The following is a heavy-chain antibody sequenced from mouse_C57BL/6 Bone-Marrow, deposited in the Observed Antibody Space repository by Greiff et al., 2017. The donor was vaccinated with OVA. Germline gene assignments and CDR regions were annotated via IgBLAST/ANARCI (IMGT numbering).Heavy chain of an antibody. Sequence: VQLQQPGAELVTPGASVKMSCKASGYTFTSYWITWVKQRPGQGLEWIGDIYPGSGSTNYNEKFTSKATMTVDTSSSTAYMQLSSLTYEDTAVYYCARWLHFDYWGQGTTLTVSS. V-gene: IGHV1-55*01. CDR1: GYTFTSYW. CDR2: IYPGSGST. CDR3: ARWLHFDY. J-gene: IGHJ2*01.